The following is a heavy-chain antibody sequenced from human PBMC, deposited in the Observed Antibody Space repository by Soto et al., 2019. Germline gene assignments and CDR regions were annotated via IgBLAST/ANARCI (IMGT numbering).Heavy chain of an antibody. CDR2: INWNGASA. Sequence: GSLRLSCAASGVTVSSNYMSWVRQAPGKGLEWISGINWNGASAGYADSVKGRFTISRDNAKNSLYLQMNSLRAEDTALYYCARGLNKAALSFEYWGQGTLVTVSS. V-gene: IGHV3-20*04. CDR1: GVTVSSNY. D-gene: IGHD6-25*01. J-gene: IGHJ4*01. CDR3: ARGLNKAALSFEY.